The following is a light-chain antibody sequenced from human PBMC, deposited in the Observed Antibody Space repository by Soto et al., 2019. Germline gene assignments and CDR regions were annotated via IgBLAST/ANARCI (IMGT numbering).Light chain of an antibody. CDR3: QQYNNWPYT. Sequence: EIVMTQSPATLSVSPGERATLSCRASQSVSSNLAWYQQNPGQAPKLLIYGASTRATGIPARFSGSGSGTEFTLNISSLQSEAFAVYYCQQYNNWPYTVGKGTKVDSK. CDR1: QSVSSN. J-gene: IGKJ2*01. CDR2: GAS. V-gene: IGKV3-15*01.